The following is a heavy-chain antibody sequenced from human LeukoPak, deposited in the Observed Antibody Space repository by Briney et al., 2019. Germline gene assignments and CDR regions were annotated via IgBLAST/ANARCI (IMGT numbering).Heavy chain of an antibody. Sequence: GRSLRLSCAASGFIFSSYGMHWVRQAPGKGLEWVAVISYDGSNKYYADSVKGRFTISRDNSKNTLYLQMNSLRAEDTAVYYCAKDPDSSGWYYFDYWGQGTLVTVSS. J-gene: IGHJ4*02. CDR2: ISYDGSNK. CDR1: GFIFSSYG. CDR3: AKDPDSSGWYYFDY. V-gene: IGHV3-30*18. D-gene: IGHD6-19*01.